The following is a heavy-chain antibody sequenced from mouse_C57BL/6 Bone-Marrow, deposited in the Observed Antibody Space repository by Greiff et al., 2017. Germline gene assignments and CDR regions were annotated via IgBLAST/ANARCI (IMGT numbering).Heavy chain of an antibody. CDR2: ISDGGSYT. D-gene: IGHD4-1*01. CDR1: GFTFSSYA. V-gene: IGHV5-4*01. Sequence: EVHLVESGGGLVKPGGSLKLSCAASGFTFSSYAMSWVRQTPEKRLEWVATISDGGSYTYYPDNVKGRFTISRENAKNNLYLQMSHLKSEDTAMYYCARDKANWGAWFAYWGQGTLVTVSA. CDR3: ARDKANWGAWFAY. J-gene: IGHJ3*01.